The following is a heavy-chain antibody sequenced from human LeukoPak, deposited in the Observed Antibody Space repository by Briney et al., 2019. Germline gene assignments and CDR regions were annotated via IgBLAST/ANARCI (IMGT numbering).Heavy chain of an antibody. V-gene: IGHV4-4*07. D-gene: IGHD5-18*01. CDR2: ISSSGST. Sequence: PSETLSLTCTVSGGSISSYYWSWIRQPAGKRLEWIGRISSSGSTNYNPSLKSRVTMSVDSSKKQFSLILISVTAADTAVYYCARSRGYSYGTTFLDYWGQGTLVTVSS. CDR3: ARSRGYSYGTTFLDY. J-gene: IGHJ4*02. CDR1: GGSISSYY.